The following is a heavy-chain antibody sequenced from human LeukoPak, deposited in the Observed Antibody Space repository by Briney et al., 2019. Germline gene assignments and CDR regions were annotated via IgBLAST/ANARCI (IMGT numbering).Heavy chain of an antibody. CDR3: ASTLQGDADY. CDR1: GGSISSSSYY. D-gene: IGHD2-21*02. J-gene: IGHJ4*02. V-gene: IGHV4-39*07. CDR2: INHSGST. Sequence: SETLSLTCTVSGGSISSSSYYWGWIRQPPGKGLGWIGEINHSGSTNYNPSLKSRVTISVDTSKNQFSLKLSSVTAADTAVYYCASTLQGDADYWGQGTLVTVSS.